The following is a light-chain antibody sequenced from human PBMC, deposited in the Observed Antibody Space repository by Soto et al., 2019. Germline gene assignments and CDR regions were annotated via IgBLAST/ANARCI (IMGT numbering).Light chain of an antibody. CDR2: EVS. CDR3: SSYTSSDTLV. J-gene: IGLJ2*01. Sequence: QSVLTQPPSVSGAPGQRVTISCTGSNSNIGAGYDVHWYQQHPGKAPKLMISEVSNRPSGVSNRFSGSKSGNTASLTISGLQAEDEADYYCSSYTSSDTLVFGAGTK. CDR1: NSNIGAGYD. V-gene: IGLV2-14*01.